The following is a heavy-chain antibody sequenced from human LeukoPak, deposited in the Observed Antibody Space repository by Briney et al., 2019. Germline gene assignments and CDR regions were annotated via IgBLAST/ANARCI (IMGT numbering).Heavy chain of an antibody. D-gene: IGHD2-2*01. Sequence: NPNSCGTIYAQKFQARVTMTRDTAISKGYMELSRLRSDDTAVYYCARVGIVVVPAAPFDYWGQGTLVTVSS. CDR3: ARVGIVVVPAAPFDY. J-gene: IGHJ4*02. V-gene: IGHV1-2*02. CDR2: NPNSCGT.